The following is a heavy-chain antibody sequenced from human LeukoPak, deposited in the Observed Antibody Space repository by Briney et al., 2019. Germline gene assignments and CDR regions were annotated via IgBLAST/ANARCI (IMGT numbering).Heavy chain of an antibody. V-gene: IGHV3-66*01. CDR2: IYGGVNT. CDR1: GFTVSSNY. J-gene: IGHJ4*02. Sequence: SGGSLRLSCAASGFTVSSNYMSWVRQAPGKGLEWVSVIYGGVNTVYADSVQGRFTISRDNSKNTLYLQMNSLRAEDTAVYYCAKSPKTGFLFDYWGKGTLVTVSS. CDR3: AKSPKTGFLFDY. D-gene: IGHD1-1*01.